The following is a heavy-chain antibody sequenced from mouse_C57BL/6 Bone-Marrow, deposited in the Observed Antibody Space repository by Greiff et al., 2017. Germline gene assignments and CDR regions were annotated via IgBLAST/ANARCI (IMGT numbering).Heavy chain of an antibody. CDR1: GFNIKDDY. Sequence: VQLQQSGAELVRPGASVKLSCTASGFNIKDDYMHWVKQRPEQGLEWIGWIDPENGDTEYASKFQGKATITADTSSNTAYLQLSRLTSEDTAVYYCTTGGDYGPFAYWGQGTLVTVSA. CDR3: TTGGDYGPFAY. D-gene: IGHD2-4*01. V-gene: IGHV14-4*01. CDR2: IDPENGDT. J-gene: IGHJ3*01.